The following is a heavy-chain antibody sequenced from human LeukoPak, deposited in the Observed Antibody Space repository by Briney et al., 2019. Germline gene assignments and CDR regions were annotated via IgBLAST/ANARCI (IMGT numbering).Heavy chain of an antibody. V-gene: IGHV3-21*05. J-gene: IGHJ6*03. CDR3: ARSYYYYYMDV. CDR2: ISSSSYI. Sequence: GGSLRLSCAASGFTFSSYSMNWVRQAPGKGLEWVSYISSSSYIYYADSVKGRFTISRDNAKNSLYLQMNSLRAEDTAVYHCARSYYYYYMDVWGKGTTVTVSS. CDR1: GFTFSSYS.